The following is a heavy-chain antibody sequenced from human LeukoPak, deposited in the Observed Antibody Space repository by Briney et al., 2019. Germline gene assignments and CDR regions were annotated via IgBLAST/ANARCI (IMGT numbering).Heavy chain of an antibody. CDR3: ARDRGNSSGWYYFDY. CDR2: IYSGGST. J-gene: IGHJ4*02. D-gene: IGHD6-19*01. CDR1: GFTVSSNY. Sequence: GGSLRLSCAASGFTVSSNYMSWVRQAPGKGLEWVSVIYSGGSTYYADSVKGRFTISRDNSKNTLYLQMNSLRAEDTAVYYCARDRGNSSGWYYFDYWGQGTLVTVSS. V-gene: IGHV3-66*01.